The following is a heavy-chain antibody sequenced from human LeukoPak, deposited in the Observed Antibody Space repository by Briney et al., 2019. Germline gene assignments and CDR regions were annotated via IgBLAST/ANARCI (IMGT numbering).Heavy chain of an antibody. J-gene: IGHJ4*02. Sequence: GGSLRLSCAASGFTFSSYAVSSVRRAPGKGLEWVSAITGSGGSTYYADSVKGRFTISRDNSKNTLYLQMNSLRAEDTAVYYCAKGVTTTSSDSWGQGTLVTVSS. CDR2: ITGSGGST. V-gene: IGHV3-23*01. CDR1: GFTFSSYA. D-gene: IGHD4-11*01. CDR3: AKGVTTTSSDS.